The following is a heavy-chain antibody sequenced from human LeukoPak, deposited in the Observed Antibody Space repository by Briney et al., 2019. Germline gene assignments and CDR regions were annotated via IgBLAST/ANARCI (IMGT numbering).Heavy chain of an antibody. Sequence: PGGSLRLSCAASGFTFSSYAMTWVRQAPWKGREWVSGISGGGGSTYYADSVKGRFTISRDNSKNTIYLQMNNLGVEDTAVYYCAKGHRIRGLITFDYWGQGTLVTVSS. D-gene: IGHD3-10*01. CDR1: GFTFSSYA. CDR2: ISGGGGST. V-gene: IGHV3-23*01. J-gene: IGHJ4*02. CDR3: AKGHRIRGLITFDY.